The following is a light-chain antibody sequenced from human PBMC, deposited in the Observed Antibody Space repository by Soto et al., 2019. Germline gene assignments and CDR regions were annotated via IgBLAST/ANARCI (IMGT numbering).Light chain of an antibody. CDR1: ALPKKY. J-gene: IGLJ2*01. CDR3: YSTDSSGNHRV. V-gene: IGLV3-10*01. Sequence: SYELTQPPSVSVSTGQTAMFTCSGDALPKKYAYWYQQKSGQAPVLVIYEDSKRPSGIPERFSGSSSGTMATLTISGAQVEDEADYYCYSTDSSGNHRVFGGGTKLTVL. CDR2: EDS.